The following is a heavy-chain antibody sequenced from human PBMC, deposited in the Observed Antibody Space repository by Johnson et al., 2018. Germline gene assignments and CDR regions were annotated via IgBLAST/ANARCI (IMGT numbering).Heavy chain of an antibody. J-gene: IGHJ6*02. CDR1: GFTFSSYG. V-gene: IGHV3-30*18. Sequence: QVQLVQSGGGVVQPGRSLRLSCAASGFTFSSYGMHWVRQAPGKGLEWVAVISYDGSNKYYADSGKGRFTISRDNSKKTLYLQMNSLRAEDTAVYYCAKDSGRDDWYPRGSMDVWGQGTTVTVSS. D-gene: IGHD3-10*01. CDR2: ISYDGSNK. CDR3: AKDSGRDDWYPRGSMDV.